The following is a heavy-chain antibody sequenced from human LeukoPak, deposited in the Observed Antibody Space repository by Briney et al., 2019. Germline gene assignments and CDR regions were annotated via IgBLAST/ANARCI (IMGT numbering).Heavy chain of an antibody. Sequence: PGRSLRLSCAASGFTFSSYGMHWVRQAPGKGLVWVSRINSDGSTTSYADSVKGRFTISRDNAKNTLYLQMNSLRAEDTAVYYCGRGRYYAMDVWGQGTTVTVSS. J-gene: IGHJ6*02. V-gene: IGHV3-74*01. CDR2: INSDGSTT. CDR3: GRGRYYAMDV. CDR1: GFTFSSYG.